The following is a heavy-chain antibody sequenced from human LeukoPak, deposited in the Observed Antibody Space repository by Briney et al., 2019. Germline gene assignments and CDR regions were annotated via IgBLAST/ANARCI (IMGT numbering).Heavy chain of an antibody. CDR3: AVGIAAAGTSDY. CDR1: GYTFTSYD. V-gene: IGHV1-8*03. J-gene: IGHJ4*02. CDR2: MNPNSGNT. Sequence: ASVTVSCKASGYTFTSYDINWVRQATGQGLEWMGWMNPNSGNTGYAQKFQGRVTITRNTSISTAYMELSSLRSEDTAVYYCAVGIAAAGTSDYWGQGTLVTVSS. D-gene: IGHD6-13*01.